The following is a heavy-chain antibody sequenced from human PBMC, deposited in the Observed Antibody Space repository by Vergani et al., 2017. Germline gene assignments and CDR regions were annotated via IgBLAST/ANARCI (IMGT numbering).Heavy chain of an antibody. CDR1: GGSISSSSYY. CDR3: ASQQRGYSYEFDY. V-gene: IGHV4-39*01. J-gene: IGHJ4*02. Sequence: QLQLQESGPGLVKPSETLSLNCTVSGGSISSSSYYWGWIRQPPGKGLEWIGSIYYSGSTYYNPSLKSRVTISVDTSKNQFSLKLSSVTAADTAVYYCASQQRGYSYEFDYWGQGTLVTVSS. CDR2: IYYSGST. D-gene: IGHD5-18*01.